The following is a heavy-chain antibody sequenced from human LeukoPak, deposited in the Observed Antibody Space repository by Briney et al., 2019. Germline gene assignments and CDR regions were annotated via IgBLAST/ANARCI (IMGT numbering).Heavy chain of an antibody. CDR3: ASLLAAAGRYYFDY. D-gene: IGHD6-13*01. J-gene: IGHJ4*02. V-gene: IGHV3-11*01. CDR1: GFTFSDYY. Sequence: PGGSLRLSCAASGFTFSDYYMSWIRQAPGKGLEWVSYISSSGSTIYYADSVKGRFTISRDNAENSLYLQMNSLRAEDTAVYYCASLLAAAGRYYFDYWGQGTLVTVSS. CDR2: ISSSGSTI.